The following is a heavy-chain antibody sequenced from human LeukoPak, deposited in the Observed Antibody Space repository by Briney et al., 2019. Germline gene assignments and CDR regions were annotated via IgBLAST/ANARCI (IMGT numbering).Heavy chain of an antibody. V-gene: IGHV3-30*04. Sequence: GRSLRLSCAASGFTFSNYAMHWVRQAPGKGLEWVAVVSDDGRNKYYADSVKGRFSISRDNSKNTLFLQMNSLRAEDTAVYYCARDYGEPYYYYYYYMDVWGKGTTVTVSS. CDR2: VSDDGRNK. D-gene: IGHD1-14*01. CDR1: GFTFSNYA. J-gene: IGHJ6*03. CDR3: ARDYGEPYYYYYYYMDV.